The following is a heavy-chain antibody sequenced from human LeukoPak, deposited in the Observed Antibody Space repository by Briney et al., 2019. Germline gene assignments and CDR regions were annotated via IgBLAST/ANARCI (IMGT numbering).Heavy chain of an antibody. CDR1: GGSISSYY. CDR2: IYYSGST. J-gene: IGHJ4*02. Sequence: SETLSLTCTVSGGSISSYYWSWIRQPPGKGLEWIGYIYYSGSTNYNPSLKSRVTISVDTSKNQFSLKLSSVTAADTAVYYCARGRAYGTMVRGAFDYWGQGTLVTVSS. V-gene: IGHV4-59*12. CDR3: ARGRAYGTMVRGAFDY. D-gene: IGHD3-10*01.